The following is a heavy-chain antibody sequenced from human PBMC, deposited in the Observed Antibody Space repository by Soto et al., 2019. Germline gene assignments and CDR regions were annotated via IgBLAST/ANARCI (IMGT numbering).Heavy chain of an antibody. J-gene: IGHJ3*02. V-gene: IGHV4-59*08. Sequence: QVQLQESGPGLVKPSETLSLTCTVSGGSISSYYWSWIRQPPGKGLEWIGNIYYIGSTNYNPSLTSRVSISVDTSKNQFSLKLSSVTAADTAGYYCARLWGYAFDIWGQGTMVTVSS. CDR1: GGSISSYY. CDR2: IYYIGST. CDR3: ARLWGYAFDI. D-gene: IGHD1-26*01.